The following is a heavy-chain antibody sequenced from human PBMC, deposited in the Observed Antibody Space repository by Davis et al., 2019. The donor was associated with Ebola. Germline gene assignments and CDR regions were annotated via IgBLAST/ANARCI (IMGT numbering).Heavy chain of an antibody. CDR1: GYTFTGYH. J-gene: IGHJ5*02. CDR2: INPNNGDT. D-gene: IGHD2-8*01. CDR3: ARMGKECTNGVCYFSFDP. Sequence: AASVKVSCKASGYTFTGYHMHWVRQAPGQGLEWMGRINPNNGDTKYAQKFQGRVTMTRDTSINTAYMELSRLRSDDTAVYFCARMGKECTNGVCYFSFDPWGQGTLVIVSS. V-gene: IGHV1-2*06.